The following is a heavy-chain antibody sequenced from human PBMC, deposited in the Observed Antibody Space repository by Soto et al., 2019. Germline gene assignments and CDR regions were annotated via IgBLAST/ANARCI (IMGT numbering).Heavy chain of an antibody. Sequence: GASVKVSCKASGGTFSSYAISWVRQAPGQGLEWMGGIIPIFGTANYAQKFQGRVTITADESTSTAYMELSSLRSEDTAVYYCATLVGATSIDYFDYWGQGTLVTVSS. V-gene: IGHV1-69*13. D-gene: IGHD1-26*01. CDR2: IIPIFGTA. CDR1: GGTFSSYA. J-gene: IGHJ4*02. CDR3: ATLVGATSIDYFDY.